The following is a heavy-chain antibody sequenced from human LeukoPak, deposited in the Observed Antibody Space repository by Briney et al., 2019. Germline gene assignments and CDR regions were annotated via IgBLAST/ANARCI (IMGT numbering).Heavy chain of an antibody. CDR1: GGSISSYY. CDR2: IYYSGST. Sequence: PSETLSLTCTVSGGSISSYYWSWIRQPPGEGLEWIGYIYYSGSTNYNPSLKSRVTISVDTSKNQFSLKLSSVTAEDTAVYYCARGVVDPPRFDYWGQGTLVTVSS. CDR3: ARGVVDPPRFDY. J-gene: IGHJ4*02. V-gene: IGHV4-59*01. D-gene: IGHD2-15*01.